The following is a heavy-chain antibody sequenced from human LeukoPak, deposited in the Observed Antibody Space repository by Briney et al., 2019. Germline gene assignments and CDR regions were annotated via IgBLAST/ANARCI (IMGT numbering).Heavy chain of an antibody. CDR1: GGSITSHY. J-gene: IGHJ4*02. V-gene: IGHV4-59*11. D-gene: IGHD5-18*01. CDR3: ATLKRGSIYGYFDF. Sequence: KPSETLSLTCTVSGGSITSHYWSWIRQPPGKGLEGIAYVLDSVRTKDNPSLQSRLTLSADTSKNQFSLRLSPVTAADTAVYYCATLKRGSIYGYFDFWGQGIKVTVSS. CDR2: VLDSVRT.